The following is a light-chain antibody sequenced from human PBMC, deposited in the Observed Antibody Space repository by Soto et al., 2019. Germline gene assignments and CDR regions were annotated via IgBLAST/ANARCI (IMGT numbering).Light chain of an antibody. J-gene: IGKJ1*01. Sequence: VRTQNTDTLSVSPGERATLSCRASQSVSSSYLAWYQQKPGQAPRLLMYGASTRAADIPARFSGSGSGTEFSLTISSLQSEDFAIYYCQQYNDWPPWTFGQGTKVDI. CDR2: GAS. V-gene: IGKV3-15*01. CDR3: QQYNDWPPWT. CDR1: QSVSSSY.